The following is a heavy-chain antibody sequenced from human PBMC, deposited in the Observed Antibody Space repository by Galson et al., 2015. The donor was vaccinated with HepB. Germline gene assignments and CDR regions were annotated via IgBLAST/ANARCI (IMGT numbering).Heavy chain of an antibody. Sequence: SLRLSCTASGFTFSVYSMNWVRQAPGKGLEWVSYIGSTSGAINYAHSVKGRFTIATDNAKNSLYLQMNSLRAEDTAVYYCARNPRGGWFDSWGQGTLVTVSS. D-gene: IGHD1-26*01. V-gene: IGHV3-48*01. CDR1: GFTFSVYS. CDR2: IGSTSGAI. CDR3: ARNPRGGWFDS. J-gene: IGHJ5*01.